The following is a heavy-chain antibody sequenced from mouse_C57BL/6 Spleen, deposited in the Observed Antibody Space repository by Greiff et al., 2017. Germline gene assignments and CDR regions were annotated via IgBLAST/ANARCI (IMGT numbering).Heavy chain of an antibody. CDR2: ISDGGSYT. Sequence: EVKVVESGGGLVKPGGSLKLSCAASGFTFSSYAMSWVRQTPEKRLEWVATISDGGSYTYYPDNVKGRFTISRDNAKNNLYLQMRQLKSEDTAMYYCARGGDGYDGRYFDVWGTGTTVTVSS. J-gene: IGHJ1*03. D-gene: IGHD2-2*01. CDR1: GFTFSSYA. CDR3: ARGGDGYDGRYFDV. V-gene: IGHV5-4*03.